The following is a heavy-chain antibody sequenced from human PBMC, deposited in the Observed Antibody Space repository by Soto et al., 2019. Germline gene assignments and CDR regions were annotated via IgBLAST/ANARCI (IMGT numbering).Heavy chain of an antibody. CDR1: GGTFSIYG. J-gene: IGHJ6*02. CDR3: ATSVGIAPTGEDGMDV. D-gene: IGHD2-8*02. Sequence: QVQLVQSGAEVKKTGSSVKVSCKASGGTFSIYGFSWVRQAPGQGPEWIGGIIPILTTPNYAQKFQGRVYNGADEYTTTVDMDLSSLKFEHTAVYYCATSVGIAPTGEDGMDVWGQGTSVTVSS. V-gene: IGHV1-69*01. CDR2: IIPILTTP.